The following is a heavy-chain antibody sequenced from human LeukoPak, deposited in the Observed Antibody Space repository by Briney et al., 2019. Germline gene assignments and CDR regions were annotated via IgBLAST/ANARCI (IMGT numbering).Heavy chain of an antibody. V-gene: IGHV3-30*18. D-gene: IGHD3/OR15-3a*01. CDR3: AKAPSRDFWKGYPTTHFDC. Sequence: GGSLRLSCTAYEFTFSSYVMHWVRQAPGKGLEWVAVVSSDGSNKFHADSVEGRFTISRDNSKSTLFLQMNSLRTEDTAVYYCAKAPSRDFWKGYPTTHFDCWGQGTLVTVSS. CDR1: EFTFSSYV. J-gene: IGHJ4*02. CDR2: VSSDGSNK.